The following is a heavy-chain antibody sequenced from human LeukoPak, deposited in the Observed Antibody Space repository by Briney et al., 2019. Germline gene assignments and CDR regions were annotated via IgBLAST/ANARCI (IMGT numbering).Heavy chain of an antibody. CDR3: ARDAESMVRGLLFDY. V-gene: IGHV4-38-2*02. CDR1: GYSISSGYN. J-gene: IGHJ4*02. CDR2: IYHSGST. Sequence: SETLSLTCTVSGYSISSGYNWGWIRQPPGKGLEWIGSIYHSGSTYYNPSLKSRVTISVDTSKNQFSLKLSSVTAADTAVYYCARDAESMVRGLLFDYWGQGTLVTVSS. D-gene: IGHD3-10*01.